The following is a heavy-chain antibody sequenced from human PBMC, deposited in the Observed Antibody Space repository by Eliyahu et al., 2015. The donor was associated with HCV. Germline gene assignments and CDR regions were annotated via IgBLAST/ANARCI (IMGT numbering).Heavy chain of an antibody. CDR2: IYYXGST. CDR1: GGXXSXSXYY. V-gene: IGHV4-39*01. J-gene: IGHJ5*02. CDR3: ARHKPPWIPIYSNWFDP. D-gene: IGHD5-18*01. Sequence: QLQLQESGPGLVKPSETLSLXCTVSGGXXSXSXYYWGXXRQPPGKGLEWIGSIYYXGSTYYNPSLKSRVTISVDTSKNQFSLKLSSVTAADTAVYYCARHKPPWIPIYSNWFDPWGQGTLVTVSS.